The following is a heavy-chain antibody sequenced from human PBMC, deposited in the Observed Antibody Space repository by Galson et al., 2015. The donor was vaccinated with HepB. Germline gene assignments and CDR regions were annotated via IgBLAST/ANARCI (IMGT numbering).Heavy chain of an antibody. V-gene: IGHV3-48*01. D-gene: IGHD3-10*01. Sequence: SLRLSCAASGFTFSSYSMNWVRQAPGKGLEWVSYISRSSSTIYYADSVKGRFTISRDNAKNSPYLQMNSLRAEDTAGYYCARDGAGLLWFGGPHTDTQRNGMDVWGQGTTVTVSS. CDR1: GFTFSSYS. CDR3: ARDGAGLLWFGGPHTDTQRNGMDV. CDR2: ISRSSSTI. J-gene: IGHJ6*02.